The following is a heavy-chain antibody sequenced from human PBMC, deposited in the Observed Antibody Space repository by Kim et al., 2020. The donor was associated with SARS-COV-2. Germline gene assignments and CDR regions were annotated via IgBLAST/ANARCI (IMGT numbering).Heavy chain of an antibody. V-gene: IGHV4-4*02. CDR2: ST. D-gene: IGHD2-21*02. J-gene: IGHJ4*02. CDR3: ARAQIHDCID. Sequence: STNYNPSLKSRVTISVDKSKNQFSLKLSSVTAADTAVYYCARAQIHDCIDWGQGTLVTVSS.